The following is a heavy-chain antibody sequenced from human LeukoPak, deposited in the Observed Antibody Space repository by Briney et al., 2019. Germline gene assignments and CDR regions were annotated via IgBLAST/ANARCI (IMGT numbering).Heavy chain of an antibody. D-gene: IGHD1-1*01. CDR3: ARYHWNDVAY. CDR1: GFTFSSYW. V-gene: IGHV3-7*01. J-gene: IGHJ4*02. Sequence: GGSLRLSCAASGFTFSSYWMSWARQAPGKGLEWVANIKEDGSEKYYVDSVRGRFTISRDNAKNSLYLQMNSLRAEDSAVYYCARYHWNDVAYWGQGTLVTVSS. CDR2: IKEDGSEK.